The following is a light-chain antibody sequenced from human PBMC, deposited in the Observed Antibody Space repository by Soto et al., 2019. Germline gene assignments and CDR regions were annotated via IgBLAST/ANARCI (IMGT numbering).Light chain of an antibody. Sequence: EIVLTQSPATLSLSPGERATLSCRASQSVSSSLAWYQQKPGQAPRLLIYDASNRATGIPARFSGSGSGTDFTLTISSLGPEDFAVYYCQQRSNWPITFGQGTRLEIK. CDR2: DAS. J-gene: IGKJ5*01. V-gene: IGKV3-11*01. CDR1: QSVSSS. CDR3: QQRSNWPIT.